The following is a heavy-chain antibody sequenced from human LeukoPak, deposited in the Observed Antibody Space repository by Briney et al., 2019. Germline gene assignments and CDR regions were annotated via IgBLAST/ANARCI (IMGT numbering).Heavy chain of an antibody. D-gene: IGHD3-10*01. CDR3: AREYGSGSYTGIDY. CDR2: TIPIFGTA. Sequence: SVKVSCKASGGTFSSYAISWVRQAPGQGLEWMGGTIPIFGTANYAQKFQGRVTITADESTSTAYMELSSLRSEDTAVYYCAREYGSGSYTGIDYWGQGTLVTVSS. J-gene: IGHJ4*02. CDR1: GGTFSSYA. V-gene: IGHV1-69*13.